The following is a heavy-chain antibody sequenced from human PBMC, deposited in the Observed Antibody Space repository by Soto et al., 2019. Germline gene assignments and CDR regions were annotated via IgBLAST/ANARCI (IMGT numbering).Heavy chain of an antibody. Sequence: GASVKVSCKASGYTFTSYGISWVRQAPGQGLEWMGWISAYSGGTNYARKFQGWVTMTRDTSISTAYMELSRLRSDDTAVYYCARSPGGVVTAMYYFDYWGQGTLVTVSS. CDR1: GYTFTSYG. CDR2: ISAYSGGT. J-gene: IGHJ4*02. CDR3: ARSPGGVVTAMYYFDY. V-gene: IGHV1-2*04. D-gene: IGHD2-21*02.